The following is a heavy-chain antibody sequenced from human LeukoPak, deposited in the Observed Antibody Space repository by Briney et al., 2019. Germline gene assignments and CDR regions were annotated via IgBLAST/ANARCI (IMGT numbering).Heavy chain of an antibody. CDR2: MNPNSGNT. Sequence: ASVKVSCKASGYTFTSYDINWVRQATGQGLEWMGWMNPNSGNTGYAQKFQGRVTITRNTSISTAYMELSSLRSEDTAVYYCARSYYYDRSGYYHDWFDPWAQGTLVTVSS. J-gene: IGHJ5*02. V-gene: IGHV1-8*03. D-gene: IGHD3-22*01. CDR1: GYTFTSYD. CDR3: ARSYYYDRSGYYHDWFDP.